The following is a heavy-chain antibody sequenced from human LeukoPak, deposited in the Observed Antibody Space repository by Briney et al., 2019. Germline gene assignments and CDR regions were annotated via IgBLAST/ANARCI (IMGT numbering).Heavy chain of an antibody. CDR1: GYTFTSYG. J-gene: IGHJ4*02. CDR2: ISAYNGNT. D-gene: IGHD6-19*01. Sequence: APVKVSCKASGYTFTSYGISWVRQAPGQGLEWMGWISAYNGNTNYAQKLQGRVTMTTDTSTSTAYMELRSLRSDDTAVYYCARSYSSGWYGEVFDYWGQGTLVTVSS. CDR3: ARSYSSGWYGEVFDY. V-gene: IGHV1-18*04.